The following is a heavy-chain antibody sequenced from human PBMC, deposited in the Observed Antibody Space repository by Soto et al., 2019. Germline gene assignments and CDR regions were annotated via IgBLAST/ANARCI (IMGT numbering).Heavy chain of an antibody. J-gene: IGHJ6*01. CDR2: IKKDGSEK. Sequence: EVQLVESGGGLVQPGGSLRLSCAASGFTFSYYGMSWVRQAPGKGLEWVANIKKDGSEKYYVDSVKGRFTISRDNAKNSMYLQMSSLRHGDTAVYFCVRGRTGMDVWGQGTTVTVSS. V-gene: IGHV3-7*05. CDR1: GFTFSYYG. CDR3: VRGRTGMDV.